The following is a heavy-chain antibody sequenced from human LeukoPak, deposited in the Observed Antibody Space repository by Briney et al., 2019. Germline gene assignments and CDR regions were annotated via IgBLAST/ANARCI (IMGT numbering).Heavy chain of an antibody. V-gene: IGHV4-34*01. CDR2: INHSGST. CDR3: ARGLRYLGRFDY. D-gene: IGHD3-9*01. CDR1: GGSFSGYY. J-gene: IGHJ4*02. Sequence: SETLSLTCAVYGGSFSGYYWSWIRQPPGKGLEWIGEINHSGSTNYNPSLKSRVTISADTSKNQFSLKLSSVTAADTAVYYCARGLRYLGRFDYWGQGTLVTVSS.